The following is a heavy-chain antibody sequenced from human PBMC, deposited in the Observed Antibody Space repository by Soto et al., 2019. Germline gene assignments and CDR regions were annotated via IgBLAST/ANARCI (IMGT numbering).Heavy chain of an antibody. CDR3: ARGPTYSGYDFDHYYYMDV. D-gene: IGHD5-12*01. V-gene: IGHV4-34*01. CDR1: GGSFSGYY. Sequence: SETLSLTCAVYGGSFSGYYWSWIRQPPGKGLEWIGEINHSGSTNYNPSLKSRVTISVDTSKNQFSLKLSSVTAADTAVYYCARGPTYSGYDFDHYYYMDVWGKGTTVTVSS. J-gene: IGHJ6*03. CDR2: INHSGST.